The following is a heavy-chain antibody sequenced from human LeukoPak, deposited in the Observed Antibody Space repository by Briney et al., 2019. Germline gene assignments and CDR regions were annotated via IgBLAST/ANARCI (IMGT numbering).Heavy chain of an antibody. CDR3: VGEDIVVVPATFYYYYGMDV. CDR1: GGSISSYY. D-gene: IGHD2-2*01. J-gene: IGHJ6*02. CDR2: IYYSGST. V-gene: IGHV4-59*08. Sequence: SETLSLTCTVSGGSISSYYWSWIRQPPGKGLEWIGYIYYSGSTNYNPSLKSRVTISVDTSKNQFSLKLSSVTAADTAVYYCVGEDIVVVPATFYYYYGMDVWGQGTTVTVSS.